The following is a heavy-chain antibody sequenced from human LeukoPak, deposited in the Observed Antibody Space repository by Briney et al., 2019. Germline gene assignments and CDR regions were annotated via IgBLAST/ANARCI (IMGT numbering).Heavy chain of an antibody. V-gene: IGHV4-59*12. Sequence: SETLSLTCTVSGGSISSYYWSWIRQPPGKGLEWIGYIYYSGSTNYNPSLKSRVTMSVDTSKKQFSLKLSSVTAADTAVYYCARDRSYYYDSSGYYHHFDYWGQGTLVTVSS. D-gene: IGHD3-22*01. J-gene: IGHJ4*02. CDR1: GGSISSYY. CDR2: IYYSGST. CDR3: ARDRSYYYDSSGYYHHFDY.